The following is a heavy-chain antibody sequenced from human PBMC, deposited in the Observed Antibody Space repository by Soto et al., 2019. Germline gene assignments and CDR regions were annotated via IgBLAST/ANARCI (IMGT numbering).Heavy chain of an antibody. J-gene: IGHJ5*02. D-gene: IGHD3-3*01. V-gene: IGHV1-3*01. CDR2: INAGNGNT. Sequence: ASVKVSCKASGYTFTSYAMHWVRQAPGQRLEWMGWINAGNGNTKYSQKFQGRVTITRDTSASTAYMELSSLRSEDTAVYCCARDYDFWSGYPPFDPWGQGTLVTVSS. CDR3: ARDYDFWSGYPPFDP. CDR1: GYTFTSYA.